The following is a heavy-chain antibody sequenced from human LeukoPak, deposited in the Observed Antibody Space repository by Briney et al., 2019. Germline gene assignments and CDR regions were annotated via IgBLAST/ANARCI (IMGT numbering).Heavy chain of an antibody. Sequence: TSSETLSLTCTVSGGSISNYYWSWIRQSSGKGLEWIGYIHYKGNTNYNPSLKSRVTISVDTSKNQFSLKLRSVTAADTAVYYCARGLPATRGFDYWGQGTLVTVSS. CDR1: GGSISNYY. CDR2: IHYKGNT. D-gene: IGHD5-24*01. CDR3: ARGLPATRGFDY. J-gene: IGHJ4*02. V-gene: IGHV4-59*01.